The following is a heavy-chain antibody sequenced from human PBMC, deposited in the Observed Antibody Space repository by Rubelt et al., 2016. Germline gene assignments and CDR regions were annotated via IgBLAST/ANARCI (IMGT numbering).Heavy chain of an antibody. CDR2: INHSGST. J-gene: IGHJ4*02. CDR1: GGSFSGYY. D-gene: IGHD1-7*01. Sequence: QVQLQQWGAGLLKPSETLSLTCAVYGGSFSGYYWSWIRQPPGKGLEWIGEINHSGSTNYNPSLKSRVTISVYTSKNQFCLKLSSVTAADTAVYYCARLHWNFLDYWGQGTLVTVSS. V-gene: IGHV4-34*01. CDR3: ARLHWNFLDY.